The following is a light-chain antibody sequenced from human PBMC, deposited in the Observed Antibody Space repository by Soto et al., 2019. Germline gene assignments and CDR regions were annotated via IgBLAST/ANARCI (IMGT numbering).Light chain of an antibody. CDR3: TSYAGGNNV. Sequence: QSVLTQPPSASGSPGQSVTISCTGTSSDVGGYNYVSWYQQHPDKVPKLIIYEVNKRPSGVPDRFSGSKSGNTASLTVSGRQDEDEGDYYCTSYAGGNNVFGTGTKLTVL. V-gene: IGLV2-8*01. CDR2: EVN. J-gene: IGLJ1*01. CDR1: SSDVGGYNY.